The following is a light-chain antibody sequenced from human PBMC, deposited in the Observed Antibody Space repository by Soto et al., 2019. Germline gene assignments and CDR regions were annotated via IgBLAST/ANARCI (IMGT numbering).Light chain of an antibody. J-gene: IGKJ1*01. CDR2: KES. CDR3: KQYNSFWT. V-gene: IGKV1-5*03. CDR1: QSISSW. Sequence: DLKMTQSPSTLSASVGDIVSITCRASQSISSWLAWYQQKPGKDPKLLIYKESSLESGVPSRFSGSGSGTEFTLTISSLQPDDFATYYCKQYNSFWTLGNGTPGDIK.